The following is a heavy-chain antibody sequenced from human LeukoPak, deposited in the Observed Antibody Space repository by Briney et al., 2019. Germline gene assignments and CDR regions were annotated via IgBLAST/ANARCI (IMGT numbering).Heavy chain of an antibody. Sequence: AETLSLTCTVSGGSISLYYWSWVRHTPGKGLEWIGYILYSGTTTNYNPSLKSRVTISVDTSKNQFTLKLSSVTAVDTAVYYCARVGDWNDLVYWGQGTLVTVSS. CDR2: ILYSGTTT. V-gene: IGHV4-59*01. D-gene: IGHD1-1*01. J-gene: IGHJ4*02. CDR3: ARVGDWNDLVY. CDR1: GGSISLYY.